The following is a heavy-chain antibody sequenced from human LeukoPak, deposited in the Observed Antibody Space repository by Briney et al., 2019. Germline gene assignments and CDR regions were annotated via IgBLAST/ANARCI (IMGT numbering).Heavy chain of an antibody. D-gene: IGHD1-26*01. CDR3: ARAKFSAYTGNPGARKSSYDMDV. CDR2: ISGSGTNT. V-gene: IGHV3-21*01. J-gene: IGHJ6*03. Sequence: GGSLRLSCAASGFNFRNYAMSWVRQAPGKGLEWVSVISGSGTNTYYADSVKGRFTISRDNAKNSLYLQMNSLRAEDTAVYYCARAKFSAYTGNPGARKSSYDMDVWGKGTTVTVSS. CDR1: GFNFRNYA.